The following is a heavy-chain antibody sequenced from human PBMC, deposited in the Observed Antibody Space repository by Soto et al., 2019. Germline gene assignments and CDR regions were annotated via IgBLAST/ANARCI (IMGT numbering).Heavy chain of an antibody. J-gene: IGHJ4*02. CDR3: AKARCSTTNCYDPDY. CDR1: GFTFSTYT. CDR2: ISGSGGSP. D-gene: IGHD2-2*01. Sequence: GGSLRLSCAASGFTFSTYTMSWVRQAPGKGLEWVSAISGSGGSPSYADSVQGRFTISRDNPKNTLYLQMNSLRAEDTAMYYCAKARCSTTNCYDPDYWGQGTVVTVSS. V-gene: IGHV3-23*01.